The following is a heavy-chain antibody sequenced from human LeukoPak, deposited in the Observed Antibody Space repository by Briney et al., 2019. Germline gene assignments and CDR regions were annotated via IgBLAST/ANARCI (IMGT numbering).Heavy chain of an antibody. CDR2: ISSSSSTI. J-gene: IGHJ4*02. V-gene: IGHV3-48*01. CDR1: GFTFSSYS. CDR3: ARGARAGWSDY. D-gene: IGHD2-15*01. Sequence: GGSLRLSCAASGFTFSSYSINWVRQAPGKGLEWVSYISSSSSTIYYADSVKGRFTISRDNAKNSLYLQMNSLRAEDTAVYYCARGARAGWSDYWGQGTLVTVSS.